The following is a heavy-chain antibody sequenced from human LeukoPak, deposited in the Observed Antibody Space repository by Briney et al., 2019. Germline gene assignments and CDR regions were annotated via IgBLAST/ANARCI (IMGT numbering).Heavy chain of an antibody. Sequence: SETLSLTCTVSGGSISSYYWSWIRQPAGKGLEWIGRIYTGGSTNYNPSLKSRVTMSVDTSKNQFSLKLNSVTAAGTAVYYCARDSVSGYSSGWTTLYYFDYWGQGTLVTVSS. D-gene: IGHD6-19*01. V-gene: IGHV4-4*07. CDR3: ARDSVSGYSSGWTTLYYFDY. CDR2: IYTGGST. CDR1: GGSISSYY. J-gene: IGHJ4*02.